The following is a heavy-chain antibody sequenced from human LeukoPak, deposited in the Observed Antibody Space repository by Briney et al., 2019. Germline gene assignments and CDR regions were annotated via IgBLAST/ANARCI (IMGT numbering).Heavy chain of an antibody. CDR2: IIPIFGTA. J-gene: IGHJ6*04. CDR3: AGSIVVVPAAMRYYGMDV. CDR1: GGTFSSYA. D-gene: IGHD2-2*01. Sequence: ASVKVSCKASGGTFSSYAISWVRQAPGQGREWMGGIIPIFGTANYAQKFQGRVTITADKSTSTAYMELSSLRSEDTAVYYCAGSIVVVPAAMRYYGMDVWGKGTTVTVSS. V-gene: IGHV1-69*06.